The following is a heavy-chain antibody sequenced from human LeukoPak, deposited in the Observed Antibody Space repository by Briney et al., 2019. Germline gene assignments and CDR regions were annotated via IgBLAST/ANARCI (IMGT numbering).Heavy chain of an antibody. J-gene: IGHJ4*02. Sequence: GGSLRLSCAASGFTFSSYDMHWVRQATGKGLEWVSAIGTAGDTYYPGSVKGRFTISRENAKNSLYLQMNSLRAGDTAVYYCARSSALGRYFDYWGQGTLVTVSS. CDR3: ARSSALGRYFDY. D-gene: IGHD3-10*01. CDR2: IGTAGDT. CDR1: GFTFSSYD. V-gene: IGHV3-13*01.